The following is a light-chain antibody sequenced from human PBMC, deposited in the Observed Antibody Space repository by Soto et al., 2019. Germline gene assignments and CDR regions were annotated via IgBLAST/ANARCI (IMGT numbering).Light chain of an antibody. J-gene: IGKJ1*01. V-gene: IGKV3-20*01. Sequence: EIVLTQSPGTLSLSPGESATLCCRASQSVSSYLAWYQQKPGQAPRLLIYDASNRAIGITARFSGSGSWRDLTLTISRLEPEGFAVYYCQDYGSSAWTFGQGTKVDI. CDR2: DAS. CDR3: QDYGSSAWT. CDR1: QSVSSY.